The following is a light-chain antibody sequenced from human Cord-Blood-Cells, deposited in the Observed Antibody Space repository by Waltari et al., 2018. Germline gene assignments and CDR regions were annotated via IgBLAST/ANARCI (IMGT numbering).Light chain of an antibody. J-gene: IGLJ2*01. CDR1: SSDVGGYNY. CDR2: DVS. CDR3: CSYAGSYTVV. Sequence: QSALTQPRSVSGSPGQSVTISCTGTSSDVGGYNYVSWYQQHPGKAPKLMIYDVSKRPSRVPDRFSDSKSGNTASLTISGLQAEDEADYYCCSYAGSYTVVFGGGTKLTVL. V-gene: IGLV2-11*01.